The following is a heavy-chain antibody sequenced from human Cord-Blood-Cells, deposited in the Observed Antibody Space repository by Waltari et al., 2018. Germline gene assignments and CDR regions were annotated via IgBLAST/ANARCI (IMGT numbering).Heavy chain of an antibody. CDR3: ARAREVVVYWSGYSYYFDY. CDR2: INHSGST. Sequence: QVQLQPWGAGLLKPSETLSLTCAVYGGPLRGYYWRWIRQPPWKGLEWIGEINHSGSTNYNPSLKSRVTISVDTSKNQFSLKLSSVTAADTAVYYCARAREVVVYWSGYSYYFDYWGQGTLVTVSS. V-gene: IGHV4-34*01. D-gene: IGHD3-3*01. J-gene: IGHJ4*02. CDR1: GGPLRGYY.